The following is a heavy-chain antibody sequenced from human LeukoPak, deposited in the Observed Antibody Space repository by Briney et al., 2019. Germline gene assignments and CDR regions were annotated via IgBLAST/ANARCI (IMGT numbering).Heavy chain of an antibody. CDR3: STSPSFGSSWYQFNY. CDR2: ISGRDGRT. Sequence: GGSLRLSCAAPGFTLNGYWMHWVRQAPGKGLVWVSAISGRDGRTYYSDSVKGRFTISRDNSQNTLYLQMNTLRAEDTAVYYCSTSPSFGSSWYQFNYWGQGALVIVSS. D-gene: IGHD6-13*01. CDR1: GFTLNGYW. V-gene: IGHV3-23*01. J-gene: IGHJ4*02.